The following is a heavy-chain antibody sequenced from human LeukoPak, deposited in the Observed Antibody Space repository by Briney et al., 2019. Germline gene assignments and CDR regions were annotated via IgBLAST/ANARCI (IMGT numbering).Heavy chain of an antibody. CDR1: GFTFSSYA. J-gene: IGHJ4*02. CDR3: AKAEYYDFWSGYYIFDY. Sequence: GGSLRLSCAASGFTFSSYAMSWVRQAPGKGLEWVSAISGSGGSTYYADSVKGRFTISGDNSKNTLYLQMNSLRAEDTAVYYCAKAEYYDFWSGYYIFDYWGQGTLVTVSS. V-gene: IGHV3-23*01. CDR2: ISGSGGST. D-gene: IGHD3-3*01.